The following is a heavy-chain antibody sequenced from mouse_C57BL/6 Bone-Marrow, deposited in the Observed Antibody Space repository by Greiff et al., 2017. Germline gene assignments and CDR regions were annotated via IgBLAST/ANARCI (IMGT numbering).Heavy chain of an antibody. J-gene: IGHJ2*01. CDR2: IRGDGST. Sequence: VQLLQSGPGLVAPSQCLSLTCAVSGFSFTSYGVSWVRQPPGKGLEWLGVIRGDGSTNYHSAIIYRLSISKDNYKSKDFFKLNRLQTDDTATYYCANYYKHDDDYWGQGTTLTVSS. CDR1: GFSFTSYG. D-gene: IGHD2-12*01. V-gene: IGHV2-3*01. CDR3: ANYYKHDDDY.